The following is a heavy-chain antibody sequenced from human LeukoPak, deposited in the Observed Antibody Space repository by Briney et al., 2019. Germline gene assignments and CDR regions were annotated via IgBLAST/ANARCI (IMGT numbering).Heavy chain of an antibody. CDR2: INPNSGGT. Sequence: ASVKVSCKASGYTFTGYYMHWVRQAPGQGLEWMGWINPNSGGTNYVQKFQGRVTMTRDTSISTAYMELSRLRSDDTAVYYCARTPGYYDFWSGYYWNYYYYYMDVWGKGTTVTVSS. V-gene: IGHV1-2*02. CDR3: ARTPGYYDFWSGYYWNYYYYYMDV. J-gene: IGHJ6*03. D-gene: IGHD3-3*01. CDR1: GYTFTGYY.